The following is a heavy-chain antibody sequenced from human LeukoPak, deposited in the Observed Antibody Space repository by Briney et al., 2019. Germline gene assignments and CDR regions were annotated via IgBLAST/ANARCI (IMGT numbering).Heavy chain of an antibody. D-gene: IGHD6-19*01. Sequence: SETLSLTCTISGGSITNYWSWIRQPPGKGLEWIGYIYYSGSTNYNPSLKSRVTISVDTSKNQFSLSLSSVTAADTAVYYCARATSYTGHLGWWGQGTLVTVSS. CDR3: ARATSYTGHLGW. CDR1: GGSITNY. CDR2: IYYSGST. J-gene: IGHJ4*02. V-gene: IGHV4-59*08.